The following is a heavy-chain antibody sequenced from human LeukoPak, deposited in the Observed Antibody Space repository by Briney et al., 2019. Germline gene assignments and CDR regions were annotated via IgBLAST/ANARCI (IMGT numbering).Heavy chain of an antibody. CDR3: ARQTGSGLFILP. V-gene: IGHV4-39*01. CDR1: GVSIGSSNSY. J-gene: IGHJ4*02. Sequence: SETLSLTCTVSGVSIGSSNSYWGWLRQPPGKGLEWIGSIYYSGNTYYNASLKSQVSISIDTSKNQFSLRLTSVTAADTAVYYCARQTGSGLFILPGGQGTLVTVSS. D-gene: IGHD3/OR15-3a*01. CDR2: IYYSGNT.